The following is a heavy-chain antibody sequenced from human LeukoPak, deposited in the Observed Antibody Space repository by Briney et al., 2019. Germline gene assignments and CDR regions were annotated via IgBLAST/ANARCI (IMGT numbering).Heavy chain of an antibody. CDR2: IYYSGST. J-gene: IGHJ6*04. V-gene: IGHV4-59*01. CDR1: GGSISSYY. Sequence: SETLSLTCTVAGGSISSYYWSWIRQPPGKGLEWIGYIYYSGSTNYNPSLKSGVTISVDTSKNQFSLKLSSVTAADTAVYYCARHDEIALFRNGLDVWGKGTTVTVSS. D-gene: IGHD2/OR15-2a*01. CDR3: ARHDEIALFRNGLDV.